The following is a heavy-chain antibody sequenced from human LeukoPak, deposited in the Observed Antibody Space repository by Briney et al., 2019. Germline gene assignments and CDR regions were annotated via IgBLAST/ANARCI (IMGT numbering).Heavy chain of an antibody. Sequence: SETLSLTCTVSGGSISSYYWSWIRQPPGKGLEWIGYIYYSGSTNYNPSLKSRVTISVDTSKNQFSLKLSSVTAADTAVYYCARGRMAAAGTGPYYYGMDVWGQGTTVTVSS. CDR1: GGSISSYY. D-gene: IGHD6-13*01. J-gene: IGHJ6*02. CDR2: IYYSGST. CDR3: ARGRMAAAGTGPYYYGMDV. V-gene: IGHV4-59*01.